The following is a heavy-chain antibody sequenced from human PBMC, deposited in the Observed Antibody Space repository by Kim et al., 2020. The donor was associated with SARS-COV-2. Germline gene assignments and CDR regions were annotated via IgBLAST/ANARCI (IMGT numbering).Heavy chain of an antibody. CDR2: IYYSGST. CDR3: ARSMFSPYRAARPLGFDY. Sequence: SETLSLTCTVSGGSISSSSYYWGWIRQPPGKGLEWIGSIYYSGSTYYNPSLKSRVAISVDTSKNQFSLKLSSVTAADTAVYYCARSMFSPYRAARPLGFDYWGQGTLVTVSS. CDR1: GGSISSSSYY. V-gene: IGHV4-39*01. J-gene: IGHJ4*02. D-gene: IGHD6-6*01.